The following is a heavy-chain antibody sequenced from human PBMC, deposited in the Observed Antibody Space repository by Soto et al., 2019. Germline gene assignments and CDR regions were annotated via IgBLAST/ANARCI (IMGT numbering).Heavy chain of an antibody. J-gene: IGHJ4*02. D-gene: IGHD3-3*01. Sequence: SETLSLTCAVYGGSFSGYYWSWIRQPPGKGLEWIGEINHSGSTNYNPSLKSRVTISVDTSKSQFSLKLSSVTAADTAVYYCASGPYYDFWSGYLSYWGQGTLVTVSS. CDR3: ASGPYYDFWSGYLSY. CDR2: INHSGST. V-gene: IGHV4-34*01. CDR1: GGSFSGYY.